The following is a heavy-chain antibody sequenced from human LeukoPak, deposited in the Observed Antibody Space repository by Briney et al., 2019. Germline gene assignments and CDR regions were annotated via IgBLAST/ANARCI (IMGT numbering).Heavy chain of an antibody. CDR2: ISGSTGNT. CDR3: AKDWAFDI. CDR1: GFTFSTNG. Sequence: GGTLRLSCAASGFTFSTNGMSWVRQAPGKGLEWVSAISGSTGNTNYADSVKGRFTISRGNSKNTLYLQMNSLRAEDTAVYYCAKDWAFDIWGQGTMVTVSS. V-gene: IGHV3-23*01. J-gene: IGHJ3*02.